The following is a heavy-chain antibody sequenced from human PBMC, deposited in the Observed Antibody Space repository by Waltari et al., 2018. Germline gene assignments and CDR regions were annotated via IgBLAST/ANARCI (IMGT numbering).Heavy chain of an antibody. CDR2: INHSGRP. V-gene: IGHV4-34*01. CDR3: ARGGGRVASYGRPRFDY. J-gene: IGHJ4*02. D-gene: IGHD5-18*01. CDR1: GGSFSGYY. Sequence: QVQLQQWGAGLLKPSETLSLTCAVYGGSFSGYYWSWIRQPPGKGLEWSGEINHSGRPNANPSPIVRVNIAVDTSKNQFSLKLSSVTAADTAVDDCARGGGRVASYGRPRFDYWGQGTLVTVSS.